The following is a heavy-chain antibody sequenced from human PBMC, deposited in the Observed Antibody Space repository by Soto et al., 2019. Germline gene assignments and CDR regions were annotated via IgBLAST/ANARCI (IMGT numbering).Heavy chain of an antibody. J-gene: IGHJ3*02. D-gene: IGHD3-9*01. CDR3: AREATYYDILTCAFDAFDI. CDR1: GGSISSGGYY. Sequence: QVQLQESGPGLVKPSQTLSLTCTVSGGSISSGGYYWSWIRQHPGKGLEWIGYIYYSGSTYYNPSLKCRVTISVDTSKNQFSLKLSSVTAADTAVYYCAREATYYDILTCAFDAFDIWGQGTMVTVSS. V-gene: IGHV4-31*03. CDR2: IYYSGST.